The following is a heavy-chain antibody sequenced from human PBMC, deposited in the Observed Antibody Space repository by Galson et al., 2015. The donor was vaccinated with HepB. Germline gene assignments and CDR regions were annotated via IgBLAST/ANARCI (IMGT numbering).Heavy chain of an antibody. J-gene: IGHJ4*02. CDR2: ISGSGDGT. Sequence: SLRLSCAASGFTFRNFAMTWVRQAPGKGLEWVSGISGSGDGTYYADSVKGRFTISRDNSKNTLHLQMNSLRDEDTAVYYCAKGGASSSGVDYWGQGTLVTVSS. V-gene: IGHV3-23*01. D-gene: IGHD6-6*01. CDR1: GFTFRNFA. CDR3: AKGGASSSGVDY.